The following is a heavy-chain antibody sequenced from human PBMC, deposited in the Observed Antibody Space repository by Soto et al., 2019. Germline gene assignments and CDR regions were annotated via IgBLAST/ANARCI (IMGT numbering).Heavy chain of an antibody. V-gene: IGHV1-69*01. CDR3: ASRTRCSGGSCATGSRYWYCDL. CDR2: FIPIFGTA. D-gene: IGHD2-15*01. Sequence: VQLVQAAAEVNEPRSPVNVSCKASGGTFSSYAITWVRQAPGQGLEWLVGFIPIFGTANYAQKFHGRVTINADESTSTAYMELSSLRSEDTAVYYGASRTRCSGGSCATGSRYWYCDLWRRGTLVTVSS. J-gene: IGHJ2*01. CDR1: GGTFSSYA.